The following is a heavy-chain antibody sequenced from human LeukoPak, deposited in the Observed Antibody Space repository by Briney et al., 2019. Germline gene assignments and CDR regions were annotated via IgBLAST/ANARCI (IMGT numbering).Heavy chain of an antibody. V-gene: IGHV4-39*01. CDR2: NYYSGST. CDR3: ARQEAPAAIGLGGFDY. J-gene: IGHJ4*02. CDR1: GGSISSISYY. D-gene: IGHD2-2*02. Sequence: SETLSLTCTVSGGSISSISYYWGWIPQPPGKGLEWIGSNYYSGSTYYNPSLQSRVTISVDTSQSQFSLKLRAVTAADTAVYYCARQEAPAAIGLGGFDYWGQGTLVTVSS.